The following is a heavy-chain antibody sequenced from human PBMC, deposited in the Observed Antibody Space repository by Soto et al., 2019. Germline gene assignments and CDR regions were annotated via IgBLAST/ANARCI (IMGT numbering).Heavy chain of an antibody. CDR1: GFTFSSYG. CDR3: ARDLYSSRHTYYYYGMDV. V-gene: IGHV3-33*01. J-gene: IGHJ6*02. Sequence: QVQLVESGGGVVQPGRSLRLSCAASGFTFSSYGMHWVRQAPGKGLEWVAVIWYDGSNKYYADSVKGRFTISRDNSKNTLYLQMNSLRAEDTAVYYCARDLYSSRHTYYYYGMDVWGQGTTVTVSS. D-gene: IGHD6-13*01. CDR2: IWYDGSNK.